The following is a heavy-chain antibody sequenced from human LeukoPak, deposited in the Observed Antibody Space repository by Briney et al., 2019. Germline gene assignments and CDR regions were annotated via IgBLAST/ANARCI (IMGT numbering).Heavy chain of an antibody. V-gene: IGHV3-74*01. CDR2: ISGDGGVT. CDR3: ARYSSSSGGASYYLDY. CDR1: GFTLRNYW. D-gene: IGHD6-6*01. J-gene: IGHJ4*01. Sequence: GGSLRLSCTASGFTLRNYWMHWVRQVLGKRLVWVSRISGDGGVTNYADSVQGRFTISRDNAKNILYLQINSLRSEDTAVYYCARYSSSSGGASYYLDYWGHGTLVTVSS.